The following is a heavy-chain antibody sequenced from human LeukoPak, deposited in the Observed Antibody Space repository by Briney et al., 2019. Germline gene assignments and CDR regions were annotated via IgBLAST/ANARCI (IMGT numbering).Heavy chain of an antibody. CDR2: IYYSGST. J-gene: IGHJ4*02. Sequence: SETLSLTCTVSGGSVSSGSYYWSWIRQPPGKGLEWIEYIYYSGSTNYNPSLKSRVTISVDTSKNQFSLKLSSVTAADTAVYYCARFSTVTKGYFDYWGQGTLVTVSS. D-gene: IGHD4-17*01. CDR1: GGSVSSGSYY. V-gene: IGHV4-61*01. CDR3: ARFSTVTKGYFDY.